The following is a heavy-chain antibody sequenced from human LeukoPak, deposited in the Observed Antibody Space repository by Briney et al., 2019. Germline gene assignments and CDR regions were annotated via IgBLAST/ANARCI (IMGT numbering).Heavy chain of an antibody. Sequence: PSETLSLTCTVSGYSISSGYYWGWIRQPPGKGLEWIGSIYHSGSTYYNPSLKSRVTISVDTSKNQFSLKLSSVTAADTAVYYCARAGTMVRGVGGGHYYYYYMDVWGKGTTVTVSS. CDR3: ARAGTMVRGVGGGHYYYYYMDV. D-gene: IGHD3-10*01. V-gene: IGHV4-38-2*02. J-gene: IGHJ6*03. CDR2: IYHSGST. CDR1: GYSISSGYY.